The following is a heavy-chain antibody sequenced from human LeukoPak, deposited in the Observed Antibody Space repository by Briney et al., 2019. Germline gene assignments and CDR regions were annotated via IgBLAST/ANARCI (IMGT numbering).Heavy chain of an antibody. CDR2: ISGSGGST. V-gene: IGHV3-23*01. CDR1: GFTFSSYA. D-gene: IGHD3-10*01. Sequence: GGSLRLSCAASGFTFSSYAMSWVRQAPGKGLEWVSAISGSGGSTYYADSVKGRFTISRDNSKNTLYLQMSSLRAEDTAVYYCARGGGYYGSGSLHYYYYGMDVWGQGTTVTVSS. J-gene: IGHJ6*02. CDR3: ARGGGYYGSGSLHYYYYGMDV.